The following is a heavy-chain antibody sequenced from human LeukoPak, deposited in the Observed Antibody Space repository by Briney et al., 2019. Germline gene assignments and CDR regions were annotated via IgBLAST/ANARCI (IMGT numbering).Heavy chain of an antibody. CDR2: IIPIFGTA. Sequence: SVKVSCKASGGDSSSYAISWVRQAPRQGLEWMGRIIPIFGTANYAQKFQGRVTITADKSTGTAYMELSSLRSSDTAADYGASSTPDVPVAVTRFDYWGQGTLVTVSS. D-gene: IGHD6-19*01. V-gene: IGHV1-69*06. CDR3: ASSTPDVPVAVTRFDY. J-gene: IGHJ4*02. CDR1: GGDSSSYA.